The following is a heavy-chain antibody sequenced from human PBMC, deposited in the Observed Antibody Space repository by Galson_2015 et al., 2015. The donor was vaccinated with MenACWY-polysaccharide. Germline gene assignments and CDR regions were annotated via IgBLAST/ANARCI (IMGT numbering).Heavy chain of an antibody. CDR3: ARGRRDSAVAAPAAVLPDL. J-gene: IGHJ5*02. D-gene: IGHD6-19*01. Sequence: SVKVSCKASGHTFSSYDINWVRQATGQRLEWMGWMNPNSGNTGYAQKFQGRVTMTRNTSISTAYMELSSLTSEDTAVYYCARGRRDSAVAAPAAVLPDLWGQGILVTVSS. V-gene: IGHV1-8*01. CDR2: MNPNSGNT. CDR1: GHTFSSYD.